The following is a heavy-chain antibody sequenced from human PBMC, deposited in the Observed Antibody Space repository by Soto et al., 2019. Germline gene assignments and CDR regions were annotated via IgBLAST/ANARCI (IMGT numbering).Heavy chain of an antibody. CDR1: GFTFSSYW. CDR2: ITGDGSDA. Sequence: EVQLVESGGGLVQPGGSLRLSCAASGFTFSSYWMHWVRQAPGKGLVWVSRITGDGSDASSAESVKGRFAISRDNAKNTLYLQMNSLRAEDTAVYYCARATMTTAVDYWGQGTLVTVSS. V-gene: IGHV3-74*01. CDR3: ARATMTTAVDY. D-gene: IGHD4-17*01. J-gene: IGHJ4*02.